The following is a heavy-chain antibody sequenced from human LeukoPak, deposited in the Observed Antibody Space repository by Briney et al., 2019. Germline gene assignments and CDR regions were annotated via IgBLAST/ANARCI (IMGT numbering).Heavy chain of an antibody. CDR1: GFTFSSYA. J-gene: IGHJ6*04. Sequence: RGSLRLSCAASGFTFSSYAMHWVRQAPGKGLGWVAVISYDGSNKYYADSVKGRFTISRDNSKNTLYLQMNSLRAEDTAVYYCARDYDYDILTGYPQYYYGMDVWGKGTTVTVSS. V-gene: IGHV3-30*04. CDR3: ARDYDYDILTGYPQYYYGMDV. D-gene: IGHD3-9*01. CDR2: ISYDGSNK.